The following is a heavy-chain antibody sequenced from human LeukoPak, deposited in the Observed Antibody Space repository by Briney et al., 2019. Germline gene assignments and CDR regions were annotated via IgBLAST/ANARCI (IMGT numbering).Heavy chain of an antibody. CDR2: IRYDGSNK. CDR1: GFTFSSYG. D-gene: IGHD3-10*01. CDR3: AKGDTMVRGVININNWFDP. J-gene: IGHJ5*02. Sequence: GGSLRLSCAASGFTFSSYGMHWVRQAPGKGLEWVAFIRYDGSNKYYADSVKGRFTISRDNSKNTLYLQMNSLRAEDTAVYYCAKGDTMVRGVININNWFDPWGQGTLVTVSS. V-gene: IGHV3-30*02.